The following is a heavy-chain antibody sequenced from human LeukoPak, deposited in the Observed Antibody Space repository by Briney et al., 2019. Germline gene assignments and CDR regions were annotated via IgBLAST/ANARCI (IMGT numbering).Heavy chain of an antibody. Sequence: SETLSLTCAVSGYSISSGYYWGWIRQPPGKGLEWIGSIYHSGSNYYNPSLKSRVTISVDTSKNQFSLKLSSVTAADTAVYYCAGSRGSGSYYRRYYYYGMDVWGKGTTVTVSS. J-gene: IGHJ6*04. CDR2: IYHSGSN. CDR3: AGSRGSGSYYRRYYYYGMDV. D-gene: IGHD3-10*01. V-gene: IGHV4-38-2*01. CDR1: GYSISSGYY.